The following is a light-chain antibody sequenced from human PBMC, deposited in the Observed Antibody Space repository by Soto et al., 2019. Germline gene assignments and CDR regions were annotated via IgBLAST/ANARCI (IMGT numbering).Light chain of an antibody. V-gene: IGKV3-15*01. CDR3: QQYHDWPPIT. J-gene: IGKJ3*01. CDR2: GAS. CDR1: QTVSDD. Sequence: EIVMTQSPATLFVSPGERATLSCRASQTVSDDLAWYQQKPGQAPRHLIYGASTRATDIPARFSGGGSGTEFTLTISSLQSEDSSIYYCQQYHDWPPITFGPGTKVNI.